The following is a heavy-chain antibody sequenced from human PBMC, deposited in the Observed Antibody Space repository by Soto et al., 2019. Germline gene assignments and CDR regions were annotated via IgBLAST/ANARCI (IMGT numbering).Heavy chain of an antibody. D-gene: IGHD6-19*01. Sequence: QVQLQESGPGLVRPSETLSLTCTVSSDSISSYYWIWIRQSPGKGLEWIGYTDYSGNTNYNPSLKSRVTISGETSKNQFSLRLGSVTAADTAVYYCARAVGDPLYYLDYWGQGTLVTVSS. CDR1: SDSISSYY. CDR3: ARAVGDPLYYLDY. CDR2: TDYSGNT. J-gene: IGHJ4*02. V-gene: IGHV4-59*08.